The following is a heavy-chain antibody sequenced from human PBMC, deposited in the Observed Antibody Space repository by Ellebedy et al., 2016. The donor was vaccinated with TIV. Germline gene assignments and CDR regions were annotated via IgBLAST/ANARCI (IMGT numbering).Heavy chain of an antibody. V-gene: IGHV3-9*01. Sequence: GGSLRLXXAASGFTFDDYAMHWVRQAPGKGLEWVSGISWNSGSIGYADSVKGRFTISRDNAKNSLYLQMNSLRAEDTALYYCAKSSSNPYYYYMDVWGKGTTVTVSS. D-gene: IGHD2-2*01. CDR2: ISWNSGSI. J-gene: IGHJ6*03. CDR3: AKSSSNPYYYYMDV. CDR1: GFTFDDYA.